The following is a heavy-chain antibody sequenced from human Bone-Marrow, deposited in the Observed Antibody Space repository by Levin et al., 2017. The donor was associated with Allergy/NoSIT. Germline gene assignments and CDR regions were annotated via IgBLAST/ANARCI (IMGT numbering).Heavy chain of an antibody. Sequence: GESLKISCKGSGYNFTSYWIGWVRQMPGKGLEWMGIIYPGDSDTRYSPSFQGQVTMSADESMRTAYVHWSSLKASDTAIYYCATLRESSSGWYRGAFDVWGQGTMVTVSP. J-gene: IGHJ3*01. D-gene: IGHD6-19*01. CDR3: ATLRESSSGWYRGAFDV. CDR2: IYPGDSDT. CDR1: GYNFTSYW. V-gene: IGHV5-51*01.